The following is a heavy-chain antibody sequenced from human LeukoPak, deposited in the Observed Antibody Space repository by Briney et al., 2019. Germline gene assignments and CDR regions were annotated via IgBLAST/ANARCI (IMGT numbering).Heavy chain of an antibody. Sequence: PSETLPLTCPVSGGSVSSNTYYWSWIRQPPGEGLEWIGYVSYTGITNYNPSLKSRVTISLDTSKNQFSLQLSSVTAADTAVYYCATQKWIGTFHYWGQGALVTVSS. V-gene: IGHV4-61*01. CDR2: VSYTGIT. J-gene: IGHJ4*02. CDR1: GGSVSSNTYY. D-gene: IGHD3-10*01. CDR3: ATQKWIGTFHY.